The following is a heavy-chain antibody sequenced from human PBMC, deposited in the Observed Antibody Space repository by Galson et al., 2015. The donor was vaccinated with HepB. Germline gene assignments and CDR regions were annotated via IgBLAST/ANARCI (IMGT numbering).Heavy chain of an antibody. V-gene: IGHV3-9*01. CDR1: GFTFGDYG. D-gene: IGHD3-10*01. Sequence: SLRLSCAASGFTFGDYGMHWVRQVPGKGQEWVSGISWNSRTVDYAGSVKGRFTISRDNAENSLYLRMNSLKAEDTALYYCAKVAGSGSWYFDYWGQGALVTVSS. CDR2: ISWNSRTV. J-gene: IGHJ4*02. CDR3: AKVAGSGSWYFDY.